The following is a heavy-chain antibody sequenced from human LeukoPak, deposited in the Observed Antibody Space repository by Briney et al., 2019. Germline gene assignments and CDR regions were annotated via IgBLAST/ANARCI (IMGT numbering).Heavy chain of an antibody. D-gene: IGHD3-22*01. Sequence: GGSLRLSCEASGFTFSNYAMSWVRQAPGKGLEWVSTVIASARRTCYADSVQGRFTISRDNSNNTLFLQVDSLRADDTAVYHCAKWGFSDRSGANFHSWGQGTLVTVSS. CDR2: VIASARRT. CDR1: GFTFSNYA. V-gene: IGHV3-23*01. J-gene: IGHJ4*02. CDR3: AKWGFSDRSGANFHS.